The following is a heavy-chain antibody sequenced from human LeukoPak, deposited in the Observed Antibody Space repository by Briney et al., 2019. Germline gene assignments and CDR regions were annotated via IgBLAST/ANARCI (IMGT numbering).Heavy chain of an antibody. Sequence: GGSLRLSCAGSGFTFDDYGMSWVRQAPGKGLKWVSGINWNGGSTGYADSVKGRFTISRDNAKNSLYLQMNSLRAEDTALYYCAREGCSSTSYTRDCAFDIWGQGTMVTVSS. CDR2: INWNGGST. CDR3: AREGCSSTSYTRDCAFDI. J-gene: IGHJ3*02. CDR1: GFTFDDYG. D-gene: IGHD2-2*01. V-gene: IGHV3-20*04.